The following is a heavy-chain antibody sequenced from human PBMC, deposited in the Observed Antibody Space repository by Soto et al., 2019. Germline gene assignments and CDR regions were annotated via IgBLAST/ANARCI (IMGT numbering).Heavy chain of an antibody. V-gene: IGHV3-43*02. Sequence: GGSLRLSCAASGFTFDDYAMHWVRQAPGKGLEWVSLISGDGGSTYYADSVKGRFTISRDNSKNSLYLQMNSLRTEDTALYYCAKVIGTAMVGGGFDYWGQGTLVTVSS. D-gene: IGHD5-18*01. J-gene: IGHJ4*02. CDR3: AKVIGTAMVGGGFDY. CDR2: ISGDGGST. CDR1: GFTFDDYA.